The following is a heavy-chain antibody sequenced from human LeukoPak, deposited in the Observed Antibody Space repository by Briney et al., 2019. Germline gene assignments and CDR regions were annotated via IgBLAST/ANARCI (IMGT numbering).Heavy chain of an antibody. Sequence: GGSLRLSCAASGFTFSSYSMNWVRQAPGKGLEWVSSISSSSSYIYYADSVKGRFTISRDNAKNSLYLQMNSLRAEDTAVYYCARGLTIFGVDDAFDIWGQGTMVTVSS. J-gene: IGHJ3*02. CDR1: GFTFSSYS. V-gene: IGHV3-21*01. CDR3: ARGLTIFGVDDAFDI. CDR2: ISSSSSYI. D-gene: IGHD3-3*01.